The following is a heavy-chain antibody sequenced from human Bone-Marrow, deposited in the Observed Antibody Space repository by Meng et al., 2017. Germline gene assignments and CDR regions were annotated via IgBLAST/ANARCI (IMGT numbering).Heavy chain of an antibody. Sequence: ASVKVSCKASGYTFTSYGISWVRQAPGQGLEWMGWISAYNGNTNYAQKLQGRVTMTTDTSTSTAYMELSSLRSEDTAVYYCARGIVGATRYYYYGMDVWGQGTTVTVSS. D-gene: IGHD1-26*01. CDR1: GYTFTSYG. CDR2: ISAYNGNT. CDR3: ARGIVGATRYYYYGMDV. V-gene: IGHV1-18*01. J-gene: IGHJ6*02.